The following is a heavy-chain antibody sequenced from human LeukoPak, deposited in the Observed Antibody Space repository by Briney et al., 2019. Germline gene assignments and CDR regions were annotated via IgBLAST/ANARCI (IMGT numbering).Heavy chain of an antibody. Sequence: SETLFLTCTVSGGSISSSSYYWGWIRQPPGKGLEWIGSIYYSGSTYYNPSLKSRVTISVDTSKNQFSLKLSSVTAADTAVYYCARALYYYDSSGYYPNWFDPWGQGTLVTVSS. D-gene: IGHD3-22*01. CDR3: ARALYYYDSSGYYPNWFDP. J-gene: IGHJ5*02. CDR2: IYYSGST. V-gene: IGHV4-39*07. CDR1: GGSISSSSYY.